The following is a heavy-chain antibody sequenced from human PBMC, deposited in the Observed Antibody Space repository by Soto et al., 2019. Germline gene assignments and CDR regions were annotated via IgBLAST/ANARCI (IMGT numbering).Heavy chain of an antibody. CDR2: IYTSGST. Sequence: NPSETLSLTCTVSGGSISSYYWSWIRQPAGKGLEWIGRIYTSGSTNYNPSLKSRVTMSVDTSKNQFSLKLSSVTAADTAVYYCAREGGSYSSGSFDYWGQGTLVTVS. CDR1: GGSISSYY. CDR3: AREGGSYSSGSFDY. J-gene: IGHJ4*02. V-gene: IGHV4-4*07. D-gene: IGHD6-19*01.